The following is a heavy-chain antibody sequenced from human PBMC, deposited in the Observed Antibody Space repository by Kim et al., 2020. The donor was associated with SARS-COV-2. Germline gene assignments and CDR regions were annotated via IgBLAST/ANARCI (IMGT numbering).Heavy chain of an antibody. CDR2: RNK. V-gene: IGHV3-30*01. J-gene: IGHJ4*02. Sequence: RNKYYAESVKGRFTISRDNSKNTLQLQMNSLRPEDTAVYDCAREVGAKDYWGQGTLVTVSS. D-gene: IGHD1-26*01. CDR3: AREVGAKDY.